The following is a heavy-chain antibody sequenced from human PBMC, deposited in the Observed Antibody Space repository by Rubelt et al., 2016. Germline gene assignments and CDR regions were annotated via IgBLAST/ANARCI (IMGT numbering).Heavy chain of an antibody. CDR1: GFTFSNYA. D-gene: IGHD6-19*01. V-gene: IGHV3-23*01. CDR2: ISGSGAST. CDR3: AKDLGTSGWFDYFQH. J-gene: IGHJ1*01. Sequence: EVQLLESGGGLVQPGGSLRLSCAASGFTFSNYAVSWVRQAPGKGLEWVSSISGSGASTYYTDSVTGRFTISRDNSKNTLDLQMNSLRAEDTAIYYCAKDLGTSGWFDYFQHWGQGTLVTVSS.